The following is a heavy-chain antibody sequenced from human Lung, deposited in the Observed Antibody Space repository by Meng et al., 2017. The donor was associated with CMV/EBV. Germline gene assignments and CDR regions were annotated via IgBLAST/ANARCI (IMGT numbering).Heavy chain of an antibody. Sequence: SCGASGFTFSNNAMQWVRQAPGKGLEWLAVISFDGINKYYAESVKGRFTISRDNSKQTLYLQMNSLRGEDTAVYYCASSVTIFGVDYWGQGTLVTGS. CDR1: GFTFSNNA. CDR3: ASSVTIFGVDY. CDR2: ISFDGINK. J-gene: IGHJ4*02. V-gene: IGHV3-30-3*01. D-gene: IGHD3-3*01.